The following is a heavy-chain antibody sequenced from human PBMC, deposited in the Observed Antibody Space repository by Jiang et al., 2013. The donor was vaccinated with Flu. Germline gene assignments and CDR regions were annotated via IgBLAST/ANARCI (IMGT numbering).Heavy chain of an antibody. V-gene: IGHV1-2*06. D-gene: IGHD3-10*01. Sequence: KPGASVKVSCKASGYTFTNFYMHWVRQAPGQGLEWMGRINPNSGGTNYAQKFQGRVTMTRDTSISTAYMEVSSLTSDDTAFYFCARGWDPPASGDYWGQGTLVTVSS. CDR1: GYTFTNFY. J-gene: IGHJ4*02. CDR3: ARGWDPPASGDY. CDR2: INPNSGGT.